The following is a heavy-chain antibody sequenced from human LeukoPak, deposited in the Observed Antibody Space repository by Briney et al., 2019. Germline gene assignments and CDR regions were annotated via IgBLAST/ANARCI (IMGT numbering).Heavy chain of an antibody. CDR3: ARAGDIVVVPAASQFDP. CDR1: GYTFINYG. D-gene: IGHD2-2*01. Sequence: ASVTVSCKASGYTFINYGIAWVRQAPGQGLEWMGWISAYNGNTNYAQKLQGRVTMTTDTSTSTAYMELRSLRSDDTAVYYCARAGDIVVVPAASQFDPWGQGTLVTVSS. CDR2: ISAYNGNT. V-gene: IGHV1-18*01. J-gene: IGHJ5*02.